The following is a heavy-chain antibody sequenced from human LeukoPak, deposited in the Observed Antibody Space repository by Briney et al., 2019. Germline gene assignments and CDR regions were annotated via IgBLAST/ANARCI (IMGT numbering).Heavy chain of an antibody. CDR3: ARVVWFGELREYYYYMDV. Sequence: EASVKVSCKASGGTFSSYAISWVRQAPGQGLEWMGGIIPLFGTANYAQKFQGRVTITTDESTSTAYMELSSLRSEDTAVYYCARVVWFGELREYYYYMDVWGKGTTVTVSS. D-gene: IGHD3-10*01. V-gene: IGHV1-69*05. J-gene: IGHJ6*03. CDR1: GGTFSSYA. CDR2: IIPLFGTA.